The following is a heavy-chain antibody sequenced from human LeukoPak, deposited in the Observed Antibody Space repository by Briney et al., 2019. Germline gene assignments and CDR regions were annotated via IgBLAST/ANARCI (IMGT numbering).Heavy chain of an antibody. CDR2: ISSSSSTI. Sequence: GGSLRLSCVASGFSFSSHSMNWVRQAPGKGLEWVSYISSSSSTIYYADSVRGRFTISRDNARNSLYLQMNSLRAEDTAVYYCAKDHYYDAESSWFDPWGQGTLVTVSS. CDR1: GFSFSSHS. CDR3: AKDHYYDAESSWFDP. V-gene: IGHV3-48*01. D-gene: IGHD3-22*01. J-gene: IGHJ5*02.